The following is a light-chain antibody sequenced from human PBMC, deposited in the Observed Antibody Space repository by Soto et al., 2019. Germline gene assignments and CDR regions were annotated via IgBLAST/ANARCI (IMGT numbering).Light chain of an antibody. CDR1: QTVGTSY. J-gene: IGKJ4*01. CDR2: GAS. V-gene: IGKV3-20*01. Sequence: EIVLTQSPGTLSLSPGETATLSYRASQTVGTSYLAWYQQKPGQAPRLLIYGASGRATGIPDRFSGSGSGTDFTLTISRLEPEDFAVYFCQQFGNSPLTFGGGTKVEIK. CDR3: QQFGNSPLT.